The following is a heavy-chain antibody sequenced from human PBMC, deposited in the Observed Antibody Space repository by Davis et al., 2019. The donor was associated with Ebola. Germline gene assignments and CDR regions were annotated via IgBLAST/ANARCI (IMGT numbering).Heavy chain of an antibody. J-gene: IGHJ4*02. CDR3: AREGFGGSCYHDY. D-gene: IGHD2-15*01. Sequence: PGGSLRLSCAASGFTFSSYWMSWVRQAPGKGLEWVANIKQDGSEKYYVDSVKGRFTISRDNAKNSLYLQMNSLRAEDTAVYYCAREGFGGSCYHDYWGQGTLVTVSS. CDR1: GFTFSSYW. CDR2: IKQDGSEK. V-gene: IGHV3-7*01.